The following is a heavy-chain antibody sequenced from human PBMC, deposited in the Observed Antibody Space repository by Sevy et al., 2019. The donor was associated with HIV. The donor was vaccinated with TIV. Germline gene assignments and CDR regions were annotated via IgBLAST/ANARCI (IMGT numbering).Heavy chain of an antibody. CDR2: IRGNGGSN. CDR1: GFTFSSYP. D-gene: IGHD1-26*01. Sequence: GGSLRLSCSASGFTFSSYPMHWVRQAPGKGLEYVSLIRGNGGSNYYADSVKGRFTISRDNFKKTLYLQMSSLRAEDTAVYYCVTRGGLVGATDFDYWGQGTRVTVSS. CDR3: VTRGGLVGATDFDY. J-gene: IGHJ4*02. V-gene: IGHV3-64D*06.